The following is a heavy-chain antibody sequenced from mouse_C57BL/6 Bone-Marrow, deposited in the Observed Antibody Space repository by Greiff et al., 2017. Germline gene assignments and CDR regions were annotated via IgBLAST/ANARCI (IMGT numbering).Heavy chain of an antibody. CDR3: ARAYCYYGRCFAF. V-gene: IGHV1-56*01. J-gene: IGHJ3*01. Sequence: VQLQQSGPELVRPGASVKLSCKAPGYTFTSYWIEWVRQRPGQGLEWIGEICPGSGSTYYNEKFKGKATLTVDTSSSTAYMQLSSLTSENSAVYFFARAYCYYGRCFAFWGQGTLVTVSS. CDR2: ICPGSGST. CDR1: GYTFTSYW. D-gene: IGHD1-2*01.